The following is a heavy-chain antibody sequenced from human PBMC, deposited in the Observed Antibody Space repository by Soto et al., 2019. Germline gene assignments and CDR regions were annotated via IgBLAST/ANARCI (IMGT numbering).Heavy chain of an antibody. D-gene: IGHD3-22*01. CDR2: IIPIFGTA. CDR3: ARDRYYYDSSGYYDLDY. J-gene: IGHJ4*02. CDR1: GGTFSSYA. V-gene: IGHV1-69*06. Sequence: SVKVSCKASGGTFSSYAISWVRQAPGQGLEWMGGIIPIFGTANYAQKFQGRVTITADKSTSTAYMELSSLRSEDTAVYYCARDRYYYDSSGYYDLDYWGQGTLVTVSS.